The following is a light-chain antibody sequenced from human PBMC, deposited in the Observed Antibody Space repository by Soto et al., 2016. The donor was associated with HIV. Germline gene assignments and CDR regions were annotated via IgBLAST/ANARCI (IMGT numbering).Light chain of an antibody. CDR3: MQALQPPGT. Sequence: DIVMTQSPLSLPVTPGEPASISCRSSQSLLHRNGYDYLNWYLQKPGQSPQLLIYLGSNRASGVPDRFSGAGSGTDFALKISRVEAEDVGIYYCMQALQPPGTFGQGTKVEIK. CDR2: LGS. V-gene: IGKV2-28*01. J-gene: IGKJ1*01. CDR1: QSLLHRNGYDY.